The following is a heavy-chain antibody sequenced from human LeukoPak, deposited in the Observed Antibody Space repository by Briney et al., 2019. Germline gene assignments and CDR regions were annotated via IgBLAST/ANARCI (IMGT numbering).Heavy chain of an antibody. CDR2: IYHSGST. Sequence: SETLSLTCAVSGGSISSGGYSWSWIRQPPGKGLEWIGYIYHSGSTYYNPSLRSRVTISVDRSKNQFSLKLSSVTAADTAVYYCARGVAATDFFDYWGQGTLVTVSS. V-gene: IGHV4-30-2*01. CDR1: GGSISSGGYS. J-gene: IGHJ4*02. D-gene: IGHD2-15*01. CDR3: ARGVAATDFFDY.